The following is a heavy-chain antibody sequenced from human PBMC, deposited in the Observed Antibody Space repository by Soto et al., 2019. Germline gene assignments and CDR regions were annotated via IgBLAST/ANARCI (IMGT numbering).Heavy chain of an antibody. CDR2: INPNSSGT. D-gene: IGHD3-22*01. V-gene: IGHV1-2*02. CDR1: GYTFTNYE. J-gene: IGHJ6*02. Sequence: GASVKVSCKASGYTFTNYETIWVRQTPGQGLEWMGWINPNSSGTVYAQKFQGRVTMTRDTSLTTVYMQLNRLTSDDSAVYYCARDLIVDGPDNYAMDVWGQGTTVTVSS. CDR3: ARDLIVDGPDNYAMDV.